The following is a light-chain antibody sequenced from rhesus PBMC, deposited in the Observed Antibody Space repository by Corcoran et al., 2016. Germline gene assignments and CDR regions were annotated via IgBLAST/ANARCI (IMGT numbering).Light chain of an antibody. V-gene: IGKV3-24*03. J-gene: IGKJ1*01. Sequence: EIAMTQSPATLAVSPGERATLSCRASQSVSSYLAWYQQKLGQAPRLLIYGASSRATGIPERFSGSGSWTEFTLTICSLEPEDVGVYFCLQSSNWPRTFGQGTKVEIK. CDR2: GAS. CDR3: LQSSNWPRT. CDR1: QSVSSY.